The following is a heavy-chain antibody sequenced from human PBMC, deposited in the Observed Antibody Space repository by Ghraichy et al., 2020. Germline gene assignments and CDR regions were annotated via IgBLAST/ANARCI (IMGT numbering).Heavy chain of an antibody. D-gene: IGHD3-16*02. CDR2: IYYSGTT. Sequence: SQTLSLTCTVSGDSISSSSYLWGWIRQPPGQGLEWIGSIYYSGTTYYNPSLKSRVSISVDTSKNQFSLNLSSVTAADTAVYYCARSRSGGISITFGGIVARLDVWGKGTTVTVSS. CDR1: GDSISSSSYL. J-gene: IGHJ6*04. V-gene: IGHV4-39*01. CDR3: ARSRSGGISITFGGIVARLDV.